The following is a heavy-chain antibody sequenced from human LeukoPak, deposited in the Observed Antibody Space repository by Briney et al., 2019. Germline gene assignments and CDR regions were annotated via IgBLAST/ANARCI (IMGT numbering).Heavy chain of an antibody. Sequence: SVKVSCKASGGTFSTYAITWVRQAPGQGLEWMGGIIPIFGTANYAQKFQDRVTITTDASTSTVYMELTSLRSEDTAVYYRARTPQHSYYYYNMDVWGKGTTVTVAS. CDR3: ARTPQHSYYYYNMDV. CDR2: IIPIFGTA. D-gene: IGHD5-18*01. J-gene: IGHJ6*03. CDR1: GGTFSTYA. V-gene: IGHV1-69*05.